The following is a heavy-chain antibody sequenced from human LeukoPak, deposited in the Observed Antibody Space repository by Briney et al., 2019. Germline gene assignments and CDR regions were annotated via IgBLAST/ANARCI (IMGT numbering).Heavy chain of an antibody. CDR3: ARHYRIAWDGSGSFFDY. J-gene: IGHJ4*02. D-gene: IGHD3-10*01. CDR1: GGSISSYY. CDR2: VHYSGST. V-gene: IGHV4-59*08. Sequence: SETLSLTCTVSGGSISSYYWNWIRQAPGKRLEWIGYVHYSGSTKYNPSLKSRVTTSVDTSKNQFSLKLSSVTAADTAVYYCARHYRIAWDGSGSFFDYWGQGTLVTVSS.